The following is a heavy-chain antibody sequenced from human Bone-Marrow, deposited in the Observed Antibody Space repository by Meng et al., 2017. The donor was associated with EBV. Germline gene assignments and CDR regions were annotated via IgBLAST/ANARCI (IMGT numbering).Heavy chain of an antibody. Sequence: VQLVQSGAEVKKPGASVKVSCKPSGYTFTSYAMHWVRQAPGQRLEWMGWINPGNGNTKYSQKFQGRVTITRDTSASTAYMELSSLRSEDTAVYYCARLDYFDYWGQGTLVTGSS. J-gene: IGHJ4*02. CDR1: GYTFTSYA. V-gene: IGHV1-3*01. CDR3: ARLDYFDY. CDR2: INPGNGNT.